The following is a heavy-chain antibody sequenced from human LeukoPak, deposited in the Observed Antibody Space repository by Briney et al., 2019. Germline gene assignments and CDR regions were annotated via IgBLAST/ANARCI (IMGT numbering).Heavy chain of an antibody. Sequence: PGGSLRLSCTASGFTFGDYAMSWVRQAPGKGLEWVGFIRSTAYGGTTEYAASVKGRFTISRDDSKSIAYLQMNSLKTEDTAVYYCTRVRVWSPDYWGQGTLVTVSS. V-gene: IGHV3-49*04. CDR3: TRVRVWSPDY. CDR2: IRSTAYGGTT. CDR1: GFTFGDYA. J-gene: IGHJ4*02. D-gene: IGHD2-21*01.